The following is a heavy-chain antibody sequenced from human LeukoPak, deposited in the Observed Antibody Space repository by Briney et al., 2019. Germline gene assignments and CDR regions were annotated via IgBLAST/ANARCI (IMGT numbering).Heavy chain of an antibody. J-gene: IGHJ6*02. CDR3: ARHRRGSYQGYYYGMDV. Sequence: ASVKVSCKASGYTFTSYDINWVRQATGQGLEWMGWMNPNSGNTGYAQKFQGRVTMTRNTSISTAYMELSSLKASDTAMYYCARHRRGSYQGYYYGMDVWGQGTTVTVSS. CDR1: GYTFTSYD. CDR2: MNPNSGNT. D-gene: IGHD1-26*01. V-gene: IGHV1-8*01.